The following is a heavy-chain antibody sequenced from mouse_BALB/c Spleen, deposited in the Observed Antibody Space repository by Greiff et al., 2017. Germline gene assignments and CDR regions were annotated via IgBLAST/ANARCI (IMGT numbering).Heavy chain of an antibody. CDR2: IYPSDSYT. D-gene: IGHD1-1*01. J-gene: IGHJ3*01. CDR3: TREGLYYYGSSAWFAY. Sequence: VQLQQPGAELVRPGASVKLSCKASGYTFTSYWINWVKQRPGQGLEWIGNIYPSDSYTNYNQKFKDKATLTVDKSSSTAYMQLSSPTSEDSAVYYCTREGLYYYGSSAWFAYWGQGTLVTVSA. V-gene: IGHV1-69*02. CDR1: GYTFTSYW.